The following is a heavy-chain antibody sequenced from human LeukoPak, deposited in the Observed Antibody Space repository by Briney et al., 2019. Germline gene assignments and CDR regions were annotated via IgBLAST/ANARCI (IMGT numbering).Heavy chain of an antibody. V-gene: IGHV4-34*01. CDR3: ARDKRPAAAGSFPYYYYMDV. D-gene: IGHD6-13*01. CDR2: INHSGSP. CDR1: GGSFSGYY. Sequence: SEPLSLTCAVYGGSFSGYYWSWIRQPPGKGLEWIGEINHSGSPNYNLSLKSRVTISVDTSKNQFSLKLSSVTAADTAVYYCARDKRPAAAGSFPYYYYMDVWGKGTTVTVSS. J-gene: IGHJ6*03.